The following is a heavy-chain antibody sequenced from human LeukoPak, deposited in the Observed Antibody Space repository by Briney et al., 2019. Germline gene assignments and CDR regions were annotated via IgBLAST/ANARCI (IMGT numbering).Heavy chain of an antibody. Sequence: GGSLRLSCAASGFTFSSYGMHWVRQAPGKGLEWVSAISGSGENTYYADSVKGRFTISRDNSKNTLYLQMNSLRAEDTALFYCAKGPKGYSSGWSGPDYWGQGTLVTVSS. CDR2: ISGSGENT. CDR1: GFTFSSYG. J-gene: IGHJ4*02. D-gene: IGHD6-19*01. V-gene: IGHV3-23*01. CDR3: AKGPKGYSSGWSGPDY.